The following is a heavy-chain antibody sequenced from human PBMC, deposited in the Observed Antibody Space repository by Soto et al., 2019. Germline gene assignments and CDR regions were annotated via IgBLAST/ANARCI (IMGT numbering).Heavy chain of an antibody. CDR3: ARRLSYSSGWDS. J-gene: IGHJ4*02. D-gene: IGHD6-19*01. CDR1: GDSFNSHW. Sequence: GESLKISCKGSGDSFNSHWIGWVRQMPGKGLEWMGIIYPIDSTTRYSPSFQGQVIISADKSISTAYLQWSSVKASDTAMYYCARRLSYSSGWDSWGQGTRVTVSS. V-gene: IGHV5-51*01. CDR2: IYPIDSTT.